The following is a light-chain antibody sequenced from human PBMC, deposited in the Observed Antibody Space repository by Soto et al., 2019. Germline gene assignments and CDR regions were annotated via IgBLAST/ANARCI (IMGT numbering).Light chain of an antibody. CDR1: SSDVGSYNL. CDR3: CSYAGSSTLYVV. CDR2: EGS. Sequence: QSALTQPASVSGSPGQSITISCTGTSSDVGSYNLVSWYQQHPGKAPKLMIYEGSKWPSGVSNRFSGSKSGNTAPLTISGLQAEDEADYYCCSYAGSSTLYVVFGGGTKLTVL. V-gene: IGLV2-23*01. J-gene: IGLJ2*01.